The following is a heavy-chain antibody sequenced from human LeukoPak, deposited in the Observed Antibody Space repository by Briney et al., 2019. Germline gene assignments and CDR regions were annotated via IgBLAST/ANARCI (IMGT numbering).Heavy chain of an antibody. J-gene: IGHJ2*01. CDR1: GGTFSSYA. CDR2: IFPIFGTA. V-gene: IGHV1-69*13. CDR3: ARVLPYYGENNWYFDL. Sequence: GASVKVSCKASGGTFSSYAISWVRQAPGQGLEWMGGIFPIFGTANYAQKFQGRVTITADESTSTAYMELSSLRSEDTAVYYCARVLPYYGENNWYFDLWGRGTLVTVSS. D-gene: IGHD4-17*01.